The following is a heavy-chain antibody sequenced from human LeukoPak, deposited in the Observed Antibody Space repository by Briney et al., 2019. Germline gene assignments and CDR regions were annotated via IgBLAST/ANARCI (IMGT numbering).Heavy chain of an antibody. D-gene: IGHD4-23*01. Sequence: PGGSLRLSCAASGFTFSYYGIHWVRQAPGKGLEWVAVISYDGSDKYYADSVKGRFTISRDNSKNTLYLQMNRLRAEDTAVYYCAKDITGYGGNAVDYWGQGTLVTVSS. CDR1: GFTFSYYG. CDR3: AKDITGYGGNAVDY. V-gene: IGHV3-30*18. CDR2: ISYDGSDK. J-gene: IGHJ4*02.